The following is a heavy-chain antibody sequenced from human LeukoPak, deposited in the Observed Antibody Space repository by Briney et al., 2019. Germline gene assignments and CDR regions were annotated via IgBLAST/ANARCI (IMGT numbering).Heavy chain of an antibody. J-gene: IGHJ4*02. D-gene: IGHD6-19*01. Sequence: SVKVSCKASGGTFSSYAISWVRQAPGQGLEWMGGIIPIFGTANYAQKFQGRVTITADESTSTAYMGLSSLRSDDTAVYLCARDRTVAGFHLEAYWGQGTLVTVSS. CDR3: ARDRTVAGFHLEAY. CDR1: GGTFSSYA. CDR2: IIPIFGTA. V-gene: IGHV1-69*13.